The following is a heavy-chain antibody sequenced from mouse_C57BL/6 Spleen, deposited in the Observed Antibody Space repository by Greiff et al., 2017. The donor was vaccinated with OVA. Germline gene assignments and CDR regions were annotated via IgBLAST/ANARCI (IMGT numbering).Heavy chain of an antibody. J-gene: IGHJ3*01. Sequence: QVQLKQPGAELVMPGASVKLSCKASGYTFTSYWMHWVKQRPGQGLEWIGEIDPSDSYTNYNQKFKGKSTLTVDKSSSTAYMQLSSLTSEDSAVYYCARRELGRGFAYWGQGTLVTVSA. V-gene: IGHV1-69*01. CDR3: ARRELGRGFAY. CDR2: IDPSDSYT. CDR1: GYTFTSYW. D-gene: IGHD4-1*01.